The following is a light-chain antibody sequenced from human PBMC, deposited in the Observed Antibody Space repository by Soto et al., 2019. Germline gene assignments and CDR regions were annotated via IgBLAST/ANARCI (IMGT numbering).Light chain of an antibody. CDR3: QQRSNWPSIP. CDR2: DAS. V-gene: IGKV3-11*01. CDR1: QSISVN. Sequence: EIVLNHSPGTLSLSIGERATLSCRASQSISVNLAWYQHKPGQTPRLLIYDASTRATGTPARFSGSGSGTEFTLTIVSLQPEDFAVYYCQQRSNWPSIPFGQVTRLEIK. J-gene: IGKJ5*01.